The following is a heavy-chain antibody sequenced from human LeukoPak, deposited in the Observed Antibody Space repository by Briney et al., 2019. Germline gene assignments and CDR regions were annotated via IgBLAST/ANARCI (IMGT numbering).Heavy chain of an antibody. CDR1: GFTFRSYS. D-gene: IGHD6-13*01. CDR3: ARGGIAAAGDT. CDR2: ISSSSSYI. Sequence: GGSLRLSCAASGFTFRSYSMNWVRQAPGKGLEWVSSISSSSSYIYYADSVKGRFTISRDKAKNSLYLQMNSLRAEDTAVYYCARGGIAAAGDTWGQGTLVTVSS. V-gene: IGHV3-21*01. J-gene: IGHJ5*02.